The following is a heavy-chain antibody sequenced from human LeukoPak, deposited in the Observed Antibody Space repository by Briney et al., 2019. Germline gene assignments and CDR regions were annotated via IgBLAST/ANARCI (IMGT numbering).Heavy chain of an antibody. V-gene: IGHV1-18*01. J-gene: IGHJ4*02. CDR1: GYTFTSYG. CDR3: ARHLSGITGYTYGRGIDY. Sequence: ASVKVSCKASGYTFTSYGISWVRQAPGQGLEWMGWISAYNGNTNYAQKLQGRVTMTTDTSTSTAYMELRSLRAEDTAVYYCARHLSGITGYTYGRGIDYWGQGTLLTVSS. CDR2: ISAYNGNT. D-gene: IGHD5-18*01.